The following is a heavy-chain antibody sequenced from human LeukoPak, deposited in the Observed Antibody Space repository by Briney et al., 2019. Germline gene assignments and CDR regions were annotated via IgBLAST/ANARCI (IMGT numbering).Heavy chain of an antibody. CDR1: GFTFSSYS. Sequence: PGGSLRLSCAASGFTFSSYSMNWVRQAPGKGLEWVSSISSSSSYIYYADSVKGRFTISRDNAKNSLYLQMNSLRAEDTAVYYCARGATFIPFGVGVDDSDYWGQGTLVTVSS. V-gene: IGHV3-21*01. D-gene: IGHD3-3*01. J-gene: IGHJ4*02. CDR3: ARGATFIPFGVGVDDSDY. CDR2: ISSSSSYI.